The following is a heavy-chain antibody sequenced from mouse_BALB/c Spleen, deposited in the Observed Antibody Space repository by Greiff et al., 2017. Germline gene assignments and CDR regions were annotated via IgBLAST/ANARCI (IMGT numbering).Heavy chain of an antibody. J-gene: IGHJ2*01. V-gene: IGHV1-4*01. CDR1: GYTFNSYT. CDR3: ARGDYRYYFDY. CDR2: INPSSGYT. D-gene: IGHD2-14*01. Sequence: VQLQQSGAELARPGASVKMSCKASGYTFNSYTMHWVKQRPGQGLEWIGYINPSSGYTNYNQKFKDKATLTADKSSSTAYMQLSSLTSEDSAVYYCARGDYRYYFDYWGQGTTLTVSS.